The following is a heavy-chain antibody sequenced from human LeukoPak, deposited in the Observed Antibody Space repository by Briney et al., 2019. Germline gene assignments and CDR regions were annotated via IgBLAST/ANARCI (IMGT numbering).Heavy chain of an antibody. D-gene: IGHD6-6*01. CDR2: IRYDGSNK. V-gene: IGHV3-30*02. J-gene: IGHJ3*02. CDR1: GFTFSSYW. Sequence: GGSLRLSCTVSGFTFSSYWMSWVRQAPGKGLEWVAFIRYDGSNKYYADSVKGRFTISRDNSKNTLYLQMNSLRAEDTAVYYCAKDSIAARYDAFDIWGQGTMVTVSS. CDR3: AKDSIAARYDAFDI.